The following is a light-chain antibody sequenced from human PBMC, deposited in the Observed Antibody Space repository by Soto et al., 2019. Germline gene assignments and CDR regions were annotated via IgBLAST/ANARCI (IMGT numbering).Light chain of an antibody. CDR2: AES. J-gene: IGKJ1*01. CDR1: QGISTY. CDR3: QQSYSTTWT. V-gene: IGKV1-39*01. Sequence: DIQMTQSPASLSESAGDRVTITCRASQGISTYLNGYQQKPGKAPKLLIYAESRLQSGVPSRFSGSGSETDFTLTISSLQPEDFATYSCQQSYSTTWTVGQGTKVEIQ.